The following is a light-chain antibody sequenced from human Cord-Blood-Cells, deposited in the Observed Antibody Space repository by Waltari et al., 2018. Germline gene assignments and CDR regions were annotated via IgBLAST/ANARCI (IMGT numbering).Light chain of an antibody. CDR1: QSVSSN. J-gene: IGKJ4*01. V-gene: IGKV3-15*01. CDR3: QQYNNWPPLT. Sequence: EIVMTQSPATLSVSPGERATLSSRASQSVSSNLAWYQQKPGQAPRLLIYGESTRATGIPARLSGSGSGTEFTLTISSLQSEDFAVYYCQQYNNWPPLTFGGGTKVEIK. CDR2: GES.